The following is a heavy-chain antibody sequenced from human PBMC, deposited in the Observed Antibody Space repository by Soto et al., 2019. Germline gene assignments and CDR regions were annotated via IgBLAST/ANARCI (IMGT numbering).Heavy chain of an antibody. J-gene: IGHJ6*02. CDR1: GYTFTGYY. D-gene: IGHD2-15*01. CDR2: INPNRGGT. CDR3: AREAVGVLVGGMDV. V-gene: IGHV1-2*04. Sequence: ASVKVSCKASGYTFTGYYMHWVRQAPGQGLEWMGWINPNRGGTNYAQKFQGWVTMTRDTSISTAYMELSRLRSADTAVYYCAREAVGVLVGGMDVWGQGTTVTVSS.